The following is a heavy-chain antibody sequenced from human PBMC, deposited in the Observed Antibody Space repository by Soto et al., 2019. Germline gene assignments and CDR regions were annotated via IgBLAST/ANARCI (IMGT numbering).Heavy chain of an antibody. J-gene: IGHJ6*02. V-gene: IGHV4-38-2*01. CDR3: ARGRHCSSTSCYTYYYYYYGMDV. Sequence: SETLSLTCAVSGYSISSGYYWGWIRQPPGKGLEWIGSIYHSGSTYYNPSLKSRVTISVDTSKNQFSLKLSSVTAADTAVYYCARGRHCSSTSCYTYYYYYYGMDVWGQGTTVTVSS. CDR1: GYSISSGYY. CDR2: IYHSGST. D-gene: IGHD2-2*02.